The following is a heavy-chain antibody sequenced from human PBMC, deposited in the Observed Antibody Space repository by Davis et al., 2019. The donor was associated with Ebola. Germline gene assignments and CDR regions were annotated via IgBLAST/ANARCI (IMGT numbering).Heavy chain of an antibody. V-gene: IGHV3-30*17. J-gene: IGHJ4*02. Sequence: AESLRLSCVASGFSFSDFAMHWVRQVPGKGLEWVSVIAYDGSVTYYADSVKGRFTISRDNSKNTLYLQMNSLRAEDTAVYYCAKVLIVLMVYAPLDYWGQGTLVTVSS. CDR3: AKVLIVLMVYAPLDY. CDR1: GFSFSDFA. D-gene: IGHD2-8*01. CDR2: IAYDGSVT.